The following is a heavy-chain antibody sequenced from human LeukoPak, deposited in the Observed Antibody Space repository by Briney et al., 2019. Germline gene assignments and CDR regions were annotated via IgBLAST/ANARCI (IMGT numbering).Heavy chain of an antibody. CDR2: INPNSGDT. CDR3: ARGLTTGFDL. D-gene: IGHD1-14*01. Sequence: ASVKVSCKPSVYTLTHYYIHWMRQAPGQGLEWMGWINPNSGDTNLVQKFQGRVTLTRDTSTSTAYMELSSLRSDDTAVYYCARGLTTGFDLWGEGTLVTVSS. J-gene: IGHJ4*02. CDR1: VYTLTHYY. V-gene: IGHV1-2*02.